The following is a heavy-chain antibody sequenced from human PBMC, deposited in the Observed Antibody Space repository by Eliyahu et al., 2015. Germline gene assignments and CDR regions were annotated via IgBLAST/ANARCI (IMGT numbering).Heavy chain of an antibody. CDR2: IYPDDSDT. D-gene: IGHD6-13*01. CDR1: GYIFTSYW. CDR3: ARSYSSSWTEYDLDY. J-gene: IGHJ4*02. Sequence: EVQLVQSGAEVKKPGESLKISCKGSGYIFTSYWXGWVRQMPGKGLEWVGIIYPDDSDTRYSPSFQGQVTISADKSIRTAYLQWSSLKASDTAMYYCARSYSSSWTEYDLDYWGQGTLVTVSS. V-gene: IGHV5-51*01.